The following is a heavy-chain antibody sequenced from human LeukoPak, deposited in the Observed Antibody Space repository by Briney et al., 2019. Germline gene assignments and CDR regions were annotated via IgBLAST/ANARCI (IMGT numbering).Heavy chain of an antibody. CDR3: TRDLRGDY. J-gene: IGHJ4*02. CDR1: GFTFSSYG. Sequence: PGRSLRLSCAASGFTFSSYGMNWVRQAPGKGLEWVSSITSVSSYIYYADSVKGRFTISRDNAKDSLYLQMNSLRAEDTAVYYCTRDLRGDYWGQGTLVTVSS. CDR2: ITSVSSYI. V-gene: IGHV3-21*01.